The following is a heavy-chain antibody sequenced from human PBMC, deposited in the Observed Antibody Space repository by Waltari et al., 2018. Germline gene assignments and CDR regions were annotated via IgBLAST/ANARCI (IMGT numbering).Heavy chain of an antibody. CDR1: GGSIRSHY. CDR2: IYYTGST. V-gene: IGHV4-59*11. J-gene: IGHJ4*02. Sequence: QVQLQESDPGLVKPSETLSLTCTVSGGSIRSHYWSWIRQPPGKGLEWIGYIYYTGSTDYNPSLKRRVTISVDTSKNQFSLKLSSVTAADTAVYYCARDFYFGLGYYLDYWGQGTLVTVSS. D-gene: IGHD3-10*01. CDR3: ARDFYFGLGYYLDY.